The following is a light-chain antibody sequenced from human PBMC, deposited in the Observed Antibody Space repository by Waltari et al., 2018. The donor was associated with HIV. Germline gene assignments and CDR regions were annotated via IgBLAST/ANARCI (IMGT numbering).Light chain of an antibody. CDR2: DVN. Sequence: APPQPPSVSGAPGQSIAISCTGTSTNVGGYDYFSWYQQHPGEAPTLTIYDVNNRPSGVSDHFSCSKSGSTASLTISALQSEDEADYYCSSYTTSTIPYVFGTGTKVTVL. CDR3: SSYTTSTIPYV. J-gene: IGLJ1*01. CDR1: STNVGGYDY. V-gene: IGLV2-14*01.